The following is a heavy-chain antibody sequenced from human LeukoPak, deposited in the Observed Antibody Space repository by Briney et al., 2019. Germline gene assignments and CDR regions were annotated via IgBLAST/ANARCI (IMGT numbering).Heavy chain of an antibody. CDR1: GFTFSSYG. J-gene: IGHJ4*02. V-gene: IGHV3-23*01. CDR3: AKDDPRGYSGYDIFLSRVLIGD. Sequence: GGSLRLSCAASGFTFSSYGMSWVRQAPGKGLEWVSAISGSGGSTYYADSVKGRFTISRDNSKNTLYLQMNSLRAEDTAVYYCAKDDPRGYSGYDIFLSRVLIGDWGQGTLVTVSS. D-gene: IGHD5-12*01. CDR2: ISGSGGST.